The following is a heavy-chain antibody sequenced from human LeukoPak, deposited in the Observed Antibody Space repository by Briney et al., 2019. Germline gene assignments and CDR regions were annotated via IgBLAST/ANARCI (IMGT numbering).Heavy chain of an antibody. J-gene: IGHJ4*02. V-gene: IGHV2-5*01. CDR2: IYWNDDK. CDR3: ALRPPDSSGPAFDY. CDR1: GFSLSTSGVG. Sequence: SGPTLVNPTQTLTLTCTFSGFSLSTSGVGVGWIRQPPGKALEWLALIYWNDDKRYSPSLKSRLTITKDTSKNQVVLTMTNMGPVDTATYYCALRPPDSSGPAFDYWGQGTLVTVSS. D-gene: IGHD3-22*01.